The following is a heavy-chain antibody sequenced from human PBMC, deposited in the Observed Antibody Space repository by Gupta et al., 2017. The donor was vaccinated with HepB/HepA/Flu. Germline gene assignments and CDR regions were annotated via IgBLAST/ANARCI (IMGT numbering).Heavy chain of an antibody. J-gene: IGHJ5*02. D-gene: IGHD2-2*01. CDR3: ARASKGYCSRTSFLRYWFDL. Sequence: QVQLQQWGAGLLKPSETLSLTCAVYGGSFSGYYWSWIRQPPGKGLEWIGERNHSGSTNYNPSIKSRVTRAVDTSKNQFSLKLSSVTAADPDVDYCARASKGYCSRTSFLRYWFDLWGQGNLVTVS. CDR2: RNHSGST. CDR1: GGSFSGYY. V-gene: IGHV4-34*01.